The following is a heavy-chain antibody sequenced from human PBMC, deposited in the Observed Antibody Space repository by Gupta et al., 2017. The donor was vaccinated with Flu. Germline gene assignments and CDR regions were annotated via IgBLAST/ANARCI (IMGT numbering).Heavy chain of an antibody. J-gene: IGHJ6*02. CDR2: INHSGST. D-gene: IGHD2-2*01. V-gene: IGHV4-34*01. Sequence: PPGKGLEWIGEINHSGSTNYNPSLKSRVTISVDTAKNQFSLKLSSVTAADTAVYYCARASDIVVVPAAMRGVKRYYYGMDVWGQGTTVTVSS. CDR3: ARASDIVVVPAAMRGVKRYYYGMDV.